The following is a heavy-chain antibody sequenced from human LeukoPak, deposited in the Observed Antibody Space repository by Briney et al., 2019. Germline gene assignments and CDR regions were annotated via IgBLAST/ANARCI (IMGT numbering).Heavy chain of an antibody. Sequence: SVKVSCKASGGTFSSYAISWVRQAPGQGLEWMGGIIPIFGTANYAQKFQGRVTITADESTSTAYMELSSLRSEDTAVYYCAREALPVVIPAANPVNNDGELKNYYYYMDVWGKGTTVTISS. CDR2: IIPIFGTA. J-gene: IGHJ6*03. V-gene: IGHV1-69*01. CDR3: AREALPVVIPAANPVNNDGELKNYYYYMDV. CDR1: GGTFSSYA. D-gene: IGHD2-2*01.